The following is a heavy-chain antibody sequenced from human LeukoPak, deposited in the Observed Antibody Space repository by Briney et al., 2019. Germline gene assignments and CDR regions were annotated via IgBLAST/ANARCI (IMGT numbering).Heavy chain of an antibody. CDR2: ISGSGGST. D-gene: IGHD4-23*01. J-gene: IGHJ4*02. V-gene: IGHV3-23*01. Sequence: GGSLRLSCVVSGITLSNYGMSWVRQAPGKGLEWVSAISGSGGSTYYADSVKGRFTISRDNSKNTLYLQMNSLRAEDTAVYYCAKDARWLRNKHDYWGQGTLVTVSS. CDR1: GITLSNYG. CDR3: AKDARWLRNKHDY.